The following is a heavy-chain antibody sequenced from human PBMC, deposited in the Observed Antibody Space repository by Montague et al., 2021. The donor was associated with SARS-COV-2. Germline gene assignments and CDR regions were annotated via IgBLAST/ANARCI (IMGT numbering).Heavy chain of an antibody. CDR3: ARRPPITIFGVVIIGAWFDP. CDR1: GGSISSYY. D-gene: IGHD3-3*01. J-gene: IGHJ5*02. Sequence: SETLSLTCTVSGGSISSYYWSWIRQPPGKGLEWIGSIYYSGSTYYNPSLKSRVTISVDTSKNQFSLKLSSVTAADTAVYYCARRPPITIFGVVIIGAWFDPWGQGTLVTVSS. V-gene: IGHV4-59*05. CDR2: IYYSGST.